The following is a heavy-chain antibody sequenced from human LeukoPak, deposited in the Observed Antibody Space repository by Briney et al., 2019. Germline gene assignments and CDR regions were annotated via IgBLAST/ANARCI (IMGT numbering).Heavy chain of an antibody. CDR3: ARDGYGNNYMDV. Sequence: GGSLRLSCAASGFSVSSNFMSWVRQAPGKGLEWVSVIYSGGTIYYADSVKGRFTISRDNSKNTLSLQMNSLRAEDTAVYYCARDGYGNNYMDVWGKGTTVTVSS. J-gene: IGHJ6*03. CDR2: IYSGGTI. D-gene: IGHD1/OR15-1a*01. V-gene: IGHV3-53*01. CDR1: GFSVSSNF.